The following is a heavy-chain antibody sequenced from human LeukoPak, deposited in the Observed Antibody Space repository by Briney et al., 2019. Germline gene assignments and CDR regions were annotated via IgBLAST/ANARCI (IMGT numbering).Heavy chain of an antibody. Sequence: GGSLRLSCAASGFTFSSYWMHWVRQAPGKGLVWVSRINSDGSSTSYADSVKGRFTISRDNAKNTLYLQMNSLRAEDTAVYYCARAAKYYDSSGYSEDAFDIWGQGTMVTVSS. V-gene: IGHV3-74*01. CDR2: INSDGSST. CDR3: ARAAKYYDSSGYSEDAFDI. CDR1: GFTFSSYW. D-gene: IGHD3-22*01. J-gene: IGHJ3*02.